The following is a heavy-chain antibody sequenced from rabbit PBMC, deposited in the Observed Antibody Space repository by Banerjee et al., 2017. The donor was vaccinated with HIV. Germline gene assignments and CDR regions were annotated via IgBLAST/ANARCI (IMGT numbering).Heavy chain of an antibody. CDR3: ARGAGNIWFEYYEL. CDR1: GFTLSSYW. CDR2: IYGGSSGRT. Sequence: QSLEESGGDLVKPGASLTLTCKASGFTLSSYWMCWVRQAPGKGLEWIACIYGGSSGRTYYASWAKGRFTISKTSSTTLTLQMTSLTAADTATYFCARGAGNIWFEYYELWGPGTLVTVS. V-gene: IGHV1S40*01. J-gene: IGHJ4*01. D-gene: IGHD4-2*01.